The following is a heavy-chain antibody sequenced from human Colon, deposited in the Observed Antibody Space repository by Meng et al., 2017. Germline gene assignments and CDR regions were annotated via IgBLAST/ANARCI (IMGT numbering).Heavy chain of an antibody. CDR2: INHSGDT. D-gene: IGHD2-15*01. Sequence: QVRLPQSGPGLVKPSETLTLTCAINAGPFSGYYWSWIRQAPGKGLEWSGEINHSGDTHYIPSLKSRVSMSFDTSKKQFSLHLSSVTAADTAVYYCSSLLTLDYWGPGTLVTVSS. CDR3: SSLLTLDY. J-gene: IGHJ4*02. V-gene: IGHV4-34*02. CDR1: AGPFSGYY.